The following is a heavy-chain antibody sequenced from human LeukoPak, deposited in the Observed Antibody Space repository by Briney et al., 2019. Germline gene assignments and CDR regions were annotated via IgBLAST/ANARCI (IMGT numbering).Heavy chain of an antibody. D-gene: IGHD6-6*01. Sequence: SETLSLTCTVSGGSISSYYWSWIRQPPGKGLEWIGYIYYSGSTNYNPSLKSRVTISVDTSKDQFSLKLSSVTAADTAVYYCAREGEYSSSPTFDYWGQGTLVTVSS. CDR2: IYYSGST. CDR3: AREGEYSSSPTFDY. V-gene: IGHV4-59*01. CDR1: GGSISSYY. J-gene: IGHJ4*02.